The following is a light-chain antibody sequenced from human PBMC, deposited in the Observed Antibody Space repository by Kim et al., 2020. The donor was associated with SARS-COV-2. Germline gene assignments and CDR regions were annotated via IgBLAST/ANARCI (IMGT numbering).Light chain of an antibody. CDR2: HAS. J-gene: IGKJ2*01. V-gene: IGKV3-15*01. CDR1: QSVSSS. CDR3: EQYSGWPYT. Sequence: EIVMTQSPATLSVSPGERVTLSCRASQSVSSSLVWYQHKHGQAPRRLIYHASTRATGIPVRFSDSGSGTEFTLTISGLQSEDFAIYYCEQYSGWPYTFGQGTKLEIK.